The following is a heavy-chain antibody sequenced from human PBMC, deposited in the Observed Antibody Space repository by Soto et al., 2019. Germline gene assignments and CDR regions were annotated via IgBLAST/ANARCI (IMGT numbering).Heavy chain of an antibody. V-gene: IGHV3-74*01. D-gene: IGHD3-10*01. CDR3: ARFHRGSSITMVRGVMDV. Sequence: GGSLRLSCAASGFTFSSYWMHWVRQAPGKGLVWVSRINSDGSSTSYADSVKGRFTISRDNAKNTLYLQMNRLRAEDRAVYYCARFHRGSSITMVRGVMDVWGKGTTVTVSS. J-gene: IGHJ6*03. CDR2: INSDGSST. CDR1: GFTFSSYW.